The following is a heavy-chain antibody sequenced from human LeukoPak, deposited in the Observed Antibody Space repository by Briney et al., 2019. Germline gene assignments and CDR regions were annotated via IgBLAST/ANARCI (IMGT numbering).Heavy chain of an antibody. CDR2: ISYDGTND. D-gene: IGHD2-15*01. Sequence: GRFLRLSCAASEFSFRSYGMNWVRQAPGKGLEWVALISYDGTNDYYVDSVRGRFTVSRDNSKNTLSLQMNSLRGEDTALYYCATDGYCSGGNCYAGHFHYWGQGTLVTVSS. V-gene: IGHV3-30*03. J-gene: IGHJ4*02. CDR3: ATDGYCSGGNCYAGHFHY. CDR1: EFSFRSYG.